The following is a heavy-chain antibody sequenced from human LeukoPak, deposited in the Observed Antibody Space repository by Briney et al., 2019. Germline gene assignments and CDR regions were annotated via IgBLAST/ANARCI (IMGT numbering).Heavy chain of an antibody. CDR2: MIPILGIA. J-gene: IGHJ5*02. CDR3: ARLAVVVPAAIWESGWFDP. CDR1: GGTFSSYT. V-gene: IGHV1-69*02. D-gene: IGHD2-2*02. Sequence: SVKVSCKASGGTFSSYTISWVRQAPGQGLEWMGRMIPILGIANYAQKFQGRVTITPDKSTSTAYMELSSLRSEDTAVYYCARLAVVVPAAIWESGWFDPWGQGTRVTVSS.